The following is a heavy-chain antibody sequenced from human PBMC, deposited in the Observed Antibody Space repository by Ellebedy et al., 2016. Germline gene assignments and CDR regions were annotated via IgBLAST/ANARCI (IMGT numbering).Heavy chain of an antibody. CDR2: ISANSGNT. CDR1: GYTFTSYG. CDR3: ARDVFYRFDY. J-gene: IGHJ4*01. D-gene: IGHD5/OR15-5a*01. Sequence: ASVKVSXXASGYTFTSYGISWLRQAPGQGLEWMGWISANSGNTNFAQKLQGRVSLTRDTSTSTAYMELRSLTSDDTAVYYCARDVFYRFDYWGQGTLVTVSS. V-gene: IGHV1-18*01.